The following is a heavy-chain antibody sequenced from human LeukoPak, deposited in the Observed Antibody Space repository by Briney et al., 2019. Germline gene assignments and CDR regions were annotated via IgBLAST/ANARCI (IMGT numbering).Heavy chain of an antibody. Sequence: GASVTVSCKASGYTFTIYAMNWVRQAPGQGLEWMGWINTNTGNPTYAQGFTGRFVFSLDTSVSTAYLQISSLKAEDTAVYYCARVRDRFWPMLPFYWGQGTLVTVSS. V-gene: IGHV7-4-1*02. CDR2: INTNTGNP. CDR3: ARVRDRFWPMLPFY. D-gene: IGHD3-10*02. CDR1: GYTFTIYA. J-gene: IGHJ4*02.